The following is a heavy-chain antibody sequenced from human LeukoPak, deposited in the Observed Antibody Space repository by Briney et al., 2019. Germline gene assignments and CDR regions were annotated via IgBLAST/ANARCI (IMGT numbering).Heavy chain of an antibody. CDR1: GGSISSGSYY. D-gene: IGHD6-6*01. CDR2: IYTSGST. J-gene: IGHJ4*02. V-gene: IGHV4-61*02. CDR3: ASEGAARSKIFDY. Sequence: PSQTLSLTCTVSGGSISSGSYYWSWIRQPAGKGLEWIGRIYTSGSTNYNPSLKSRVIISVDTSKNQFSLKLSSVTAADTAVYYCASEGAARSKIFDYWGQGTLVTVSS.